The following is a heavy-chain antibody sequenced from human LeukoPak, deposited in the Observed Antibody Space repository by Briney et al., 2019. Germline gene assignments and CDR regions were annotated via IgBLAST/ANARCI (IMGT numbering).Heavy chain of an antibody. CDR1: GFTLSSYS. Sequence: GGSLRLSCAASGFTLSSYSMNWVRQAPGKGLEWVSYISSGSSTISYADSVKGRFTISRDNAKNSLYLQMNSLRAEDTAVYYCARDLFLGRPFDYWGQGTLVTVSS. D-gene: IGHD2-15*01. J-gene: IGHJ4*02. CDR2: ISSGSSTI. V-gene: IGHV3-48*04. CDR3: ARDLFLGRPFDY.